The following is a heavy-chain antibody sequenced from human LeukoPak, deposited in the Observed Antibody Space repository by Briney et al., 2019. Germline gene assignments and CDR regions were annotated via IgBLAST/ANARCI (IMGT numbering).Heavy chain of an antibody. CDR2: IIPIFGTA. Sequence: GASVTVSCKASGGTFSSYGMSWVRQAPGQGLEWMGGIIPIFGTANYAQKFQGRVTITADKSTSTAYMELSSLRSEDTAVYYCATWKVRGVISYYFDYWGQGTLVTVSS. V-gene: IGHV1-69*06. CDR1: GGTFSSYG. CDR3: ATWKVRGVISYYFDY. J-gene: IGHJ4*02. D-gene: IGHD3-10*01.